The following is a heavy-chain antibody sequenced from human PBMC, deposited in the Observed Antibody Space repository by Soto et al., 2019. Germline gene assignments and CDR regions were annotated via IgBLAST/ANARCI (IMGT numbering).Heavy chain of an antibody. CDR1: GGSISSGDYY. Sequence: SETLSLTCTVSGGSISSGDYYWSWIRQHPGKGLEWIGAIYFSGTTYYNPSLKSRVTISVDTSKNQFSLNLSSVTAADTAVHYCARRDRSGFSYWLDTWGQGTLVTVSS. CDR2: IYFSGTT. D-gene: IGHD3-22*01. J-gene: IGHJ5*02. V-gene: IGHV4-31*03. CDR3: ARRDRSGFSYWLDT.